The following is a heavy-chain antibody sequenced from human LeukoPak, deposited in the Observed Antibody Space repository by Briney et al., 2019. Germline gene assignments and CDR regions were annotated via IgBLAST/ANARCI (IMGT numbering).Heavy chain of an antibody. J-gene: IGHJ4*02. CDR1: GFTFSSYA. D-gene: IGHD3-10*01. CDR2: ISGSGGST. V-gene: IGHV3-23*01. CDR3: AKHTRKGLLWFGEFAY. Sequence: GVLRLSCAASGFTFSSYAMSWVRQAPGKGLEWVSAISGSGGSTYYADSVKGRFTISRDNSKNTLYLQMNSLRAEDTAVYYCAKHTRKGLLWFGEFAYWGQGTLVTVSS.